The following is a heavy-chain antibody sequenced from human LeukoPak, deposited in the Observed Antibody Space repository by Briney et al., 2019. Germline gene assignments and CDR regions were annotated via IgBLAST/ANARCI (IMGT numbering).Heavy chain of an antibody. D-gene: IGHD2-15*01. J-gene: IGHJ4*02. CDR2: MNPNSGNT. CDR1: GYTFTSYD. CDR3: ARYSHGVRRYFDY. Sequence: ASVKVSCKASGYTFTSYDINWVRQATGQGLEWMGWMNPNSGNTGYAQKFQGRVTITADESTSTAYMELSSLRSEDTAVYYCARYSHGVRRYFDYWGQGTLVTVSS. V-gene: IGHV1-8*03.